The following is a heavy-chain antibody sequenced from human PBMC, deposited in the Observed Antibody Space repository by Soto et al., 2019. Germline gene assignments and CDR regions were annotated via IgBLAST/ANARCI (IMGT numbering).Heavy chain of an antibody. CDR3: AREGCSSTSCYGYFQH. V-gene: IGHV1-3*01. CDR1: GYTFTSYA. D-gene: IGHD2-2*01. J-gene: IGHJ1*01. Sequence: ASVKVSCKASGYTFTSYAMHWVRQAPGQRLEWMGWINAGNGNTKYSQKFQGRVTITRDTSASTAYMELSSLRSEDTAVYYCAREGCSSTSCYGYFQHWGQGTLVTVS. CDR2: INAGNGNT.